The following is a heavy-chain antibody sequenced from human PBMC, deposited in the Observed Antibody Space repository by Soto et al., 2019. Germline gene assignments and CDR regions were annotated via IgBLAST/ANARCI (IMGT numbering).Heavy chain of an antibody. D-gene: IGHD2-2*01. CDR1: GYTFTGHY. CDR2: INPNSGGT. J-gene: IGHJ6*02. Sequence: QVQLVQSGAEMKNPGASVIVSCKASGYTFTGHYIHWVRQAPGQGLEWMGRINPNSGGTNYAQKYEGRATMTRYTSITTAYLELSRLNFDDTAIYFCARARAYDCNSAYCYAISGMDVWGQGTTVAVS. CDR3: ARARAYDCNSAYCYAISGMDV. V-gene: IGHV1-2*02.